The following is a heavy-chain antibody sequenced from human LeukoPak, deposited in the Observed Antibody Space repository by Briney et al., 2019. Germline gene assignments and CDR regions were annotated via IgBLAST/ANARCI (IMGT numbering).Heavy chain of an antibody. D-gene: IGHD3-22*01. CDR2: IYYSGST. Sequence: SETLSPTCTVSGGSISSYYWSWIRQPPGKGLEWIGYIYYSGSTNYNPSLKSRVTISVDTSKNQFSLKLSSVTAADTAVYYCARVTGYMIEDYFDYWGQGTLVTVSS. J-gene: IGHJ4*02. V-gene: IGHV4-59*12. CDR3: ARVTGYMIEDYFDY. CDR1: GGSISSYY.